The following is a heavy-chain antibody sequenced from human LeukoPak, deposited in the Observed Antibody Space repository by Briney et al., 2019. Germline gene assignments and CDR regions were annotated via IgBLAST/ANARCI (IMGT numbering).Heavy chain of an antibody. CDR3: ARGPPMTTVTAP. D-gene: IGHD4-17*01. V-gene: IGHV3-74*01. CDR1: GFTFSSYW. Sequence: GGSLRLSCAASGFTFSSYWMHWVRHAPGKGLVWVSRINSDGSSTSYADSVKGRFTISRDNAKNTLYLQMNSLRAEDTAVYYCARGPPMTTVTAPWGQGTLVTVSS. J-gene: IGHJ5*02. CDR2: INSDGSST.